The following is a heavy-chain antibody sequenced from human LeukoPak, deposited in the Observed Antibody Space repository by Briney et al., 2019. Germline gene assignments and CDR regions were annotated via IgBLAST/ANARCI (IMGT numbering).Heavy chain of an antibody. CDR1: EGTFSSYA. J-gene: IGHJ4*02. V-gene: IGHV1-69*06. D-gene: IGHD1-1*01. Sequence: GASVKVSCKASEGTFSSYAISWVRQAPGQGLEWMGGIIPFFGTANYAQKFQGRVTITADKSTSTAYMELSSLRSEDTAVYYCARVLNDGIQYYFDYWGQGTLVTVSS. CDR2: IIPFFGTA. CDR3: ARVLNDGIQYYFDY.